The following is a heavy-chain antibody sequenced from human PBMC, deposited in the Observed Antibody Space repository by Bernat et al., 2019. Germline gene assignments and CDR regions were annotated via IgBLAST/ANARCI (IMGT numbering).Heavy chain of an antibody. V-gene: IGHV4-39*01. Sequence: QLQLQESGPGLVKPSETLSLTCTVSGGSISSSSYYWGWIRQPPGKGLEWIGSIYYSGSTYYNPSLKSRVTISADTSKNQFSLKLSSVTAADTAVYYCASEGYSGYDPFDYWGQGTLVTVSS. D-gene: IGHD5-12*01. CDR3: ASEGYSGYDPFDY. J-gene: IGHJ4*02. CDR1: GGSISSSSYY. CDR2: IYYSGST.